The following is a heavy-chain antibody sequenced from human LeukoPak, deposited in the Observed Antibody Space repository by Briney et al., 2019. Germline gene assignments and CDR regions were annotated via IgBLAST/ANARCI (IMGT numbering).Heavy chain of an antibody. J-gene: IGHJ4*02. CDR2: IYSGGST. V-gene: IGHV3-53*01. CDR3: ARGGGYYDLRYFDY. Sequence: GGSLRLSCAASGFTVSSNYMSWVRQAPGKGLEWVSVIYSGGSTYYADSVKGRFTISRYNSKNTLYLQMNSLRAEDTAVYYCARGGGYYDLRYFDYWGQGTLVTVSS. D-gene: IGHD3-3*01. CDR1: GFTVSSNY.